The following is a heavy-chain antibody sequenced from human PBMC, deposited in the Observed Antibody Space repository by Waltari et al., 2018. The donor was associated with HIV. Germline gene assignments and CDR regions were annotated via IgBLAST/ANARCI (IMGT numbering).Heavy chain of an antibody. Sequence: EVQLLASGGESTQPGKSVHIHCGASGFGVAHYGMPWDRRAAGGGLESIASISGGGSKTYYVDSVKGRFTISRDNSKNVMYLKMTNLKVDDTAMYFCAKDLSISSARPRLVSFDFWSQGTQVSVAS. D-gene: IGHD6-6*01. CDR1: GFGVAHYG. J-gene: IGHJ4*02. V-gene: IGHV3-23*01. CDR2: ISGGGSKT. CDR3: AKDLSISSARPRLVSFDF.